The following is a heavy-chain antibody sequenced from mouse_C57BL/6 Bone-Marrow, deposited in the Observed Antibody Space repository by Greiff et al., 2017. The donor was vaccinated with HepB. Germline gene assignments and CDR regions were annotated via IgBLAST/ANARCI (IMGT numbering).Heavy chain of an antibody. J-gene: IGHJ2*01. CDR2: IDPSDSYT. D-gene: IGHD1-1*01. Sequence: VQLQQSGAELVRPGTSVKLSCKASGYTFTSYWMHWVKQRPGQGLEWIGVIDPSDSYTNYNQKFKGKATLTVDTSSSTAYMQLSSLTSEDSAVYYCANYVVDYWGQGTTLTVSS. V-gene: IGHV1-59*01. CDR3: ANYVVDY. CDR1: GYTFTSYW.